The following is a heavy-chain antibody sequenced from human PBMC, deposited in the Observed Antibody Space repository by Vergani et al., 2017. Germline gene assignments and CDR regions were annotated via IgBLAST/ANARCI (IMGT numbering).Heavy chain of an antibody. CDR1: GYSFTNYW. Sequence: EVQLVQSGAEVKKPGESLKIFCQISGYSFTNYWIGWVRQMPGKGLEWMGIIHPADSDTRYSPSFQGQVTISVDKSISTAYLQRSSLRASDSAMYYCARLYGRDSSGSKYFDYWGQGTLVTVSS. J-gene: IGHJ4*02. CDR2: IHPADSDT. V-gene: IGHV5-51*01. CDR3: ARLYGRDSSGSKYFDY. D-gene: IGHD3-22*01.